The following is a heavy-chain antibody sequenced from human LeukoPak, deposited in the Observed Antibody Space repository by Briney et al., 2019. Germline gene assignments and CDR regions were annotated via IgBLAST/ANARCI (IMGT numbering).Heavy chain of an antibody. D-gene: IGHD2-15*01. V-gene: IGHV3-48*03. J-gene: IGHJ4*02. Sequence: GGSLRLSCAASGFTFSSYEMNWVRQAPGKGLEWVSYISSSGSTIYYADSVKGRFTISRDNAKNSLYLQMNSQRAEDTAVYYCARGYSIGGLTWDYWGQGTLVTVSS. CDR1: GFTFSSYE. CDR3: ARGYSIGGLTWDY. CDR2: ISSSGSTI.